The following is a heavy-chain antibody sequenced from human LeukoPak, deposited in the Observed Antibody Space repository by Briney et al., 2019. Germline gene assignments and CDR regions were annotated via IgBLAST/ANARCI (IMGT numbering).Heavy chain of an antibody. CDR1: GFTFSNCA. D-gene: IGHD3-16*01. Sequence: AGSLRLSCAASGFTFSNCAMSWVRQAPGKGLEWVSAISDGGDITYYADSVEGRFTISRDNSKNTVALQMNSLRAEDTALYYCVKEVRGKSYGDFWGQGTLVTVAS. V-gene: IGHV3-23*01. J-gene: IGHJ4*02. CDR3: VKEVRGKSYGDF. CDR2: ISDGGDIT.